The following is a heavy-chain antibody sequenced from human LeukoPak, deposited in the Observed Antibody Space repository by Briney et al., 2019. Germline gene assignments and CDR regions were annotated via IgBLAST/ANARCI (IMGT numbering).Heavy chain of an antibody. Sequence: GGSLRLSCAASGFTFSSYGMHWVRQAPGKGLEWVAVISYDGSNKYYADSVKGRFTISRDNSKNTLYLQMNSLRAEDTAVYYCAKEGFVAAPLDYWGQGTLVTVSS. V-gene: IGHV3-30*18. CDR2: ISYDGSNK. J-gene: IGHJ4*02. CDR3: AKEGFVAAPLDY. CDR1: GFTFSSYG. D-gene: IGHD6-6*01.